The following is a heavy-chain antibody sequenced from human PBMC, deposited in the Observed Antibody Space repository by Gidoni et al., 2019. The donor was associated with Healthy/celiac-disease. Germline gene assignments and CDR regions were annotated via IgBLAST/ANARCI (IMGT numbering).Heavy chain of an antibody. CDR2: ISSNGGST. CDR3: VKGGSGSYYNYNYYYYGMDV. CDR1: GFTFSSYS. D-gene: IGHD3-10*01. V-gene: IGHV3-64D*06. Sequence: EVQLVESGGGLVQPGGSLSLSCSASGFTFSSYSMHRVRPAPGKGLEYVSAISSNGGSTYYADSVKGRFTISRDNSKNTLYLQMSSLRAEDTAVYYCVKGGSGSYYNYNYYYYGMDVWGQGTTVTVSS. J-gene: IGHJ6*02.